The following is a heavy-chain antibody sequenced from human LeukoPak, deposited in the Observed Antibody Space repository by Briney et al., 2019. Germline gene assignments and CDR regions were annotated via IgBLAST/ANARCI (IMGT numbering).Heavy chain of an antibody. CDR1: GFTFTDYY. V-gene: IGHV3-11*01. J-gene: IGHJ4*02. D-gene: IGHD4-17*01. CDR2: ISVSGTTM. CDR3: ARVGRLQYGDYVAFDY. Sequence: PGGSLRLSCATSGFTFTDYYMSWIRQAPGKGLEWVSYISVSGTTMYYADSVKGRFTLSRDNAKNSLYLQMNSLRAEDMAVYYCARVGRLQYGDYVAFDYWGQGALVTVSS.